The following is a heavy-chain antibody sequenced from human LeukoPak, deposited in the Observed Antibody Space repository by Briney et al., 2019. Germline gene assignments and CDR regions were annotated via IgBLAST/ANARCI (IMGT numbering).Heavy chain of an antibody. Sequence: PGRSLRLSCAASGFTFDDYAMHWVRQAPGKGLEWVSGISWNSGSIGYADSVKGRFTISRDNAKNSLYLQMNSLRAEDTALYYCAKGGLRYSSSWFDPWGQGTLVTVSS. CDR3: AKGGLRYSSSWFDP. V-gene: IGHV3-9*01. J-gene: IGHJ5*02. CDR1: GFTFDDYA. CDR2: ISWNSGSI. D-gene: IGHD6-13*01.